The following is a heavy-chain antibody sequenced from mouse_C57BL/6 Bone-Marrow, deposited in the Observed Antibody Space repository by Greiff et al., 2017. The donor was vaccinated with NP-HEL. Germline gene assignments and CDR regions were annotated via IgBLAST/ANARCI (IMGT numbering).Heavy chain of an antibody. Sequence: VHVKQSGPELVKPGASVKISCKASGYSFTDYNMNWVKQSNGKSLEWIGVINPNYGTTSYNQKFKGKATLTVDQSSSTAYMQLNSLTSEDSAVYYCASRALITTVVATNWYFDVWGTGTTVTVSS. CDR1: GYSFTDYN. V-gene: IGHV1-39*01. CDR2: INPNYGTT. J-gene: IGHJ1*03. D-gene: IGHD1-1*01. CDR3: ASRALITTVVATNWYFDV.